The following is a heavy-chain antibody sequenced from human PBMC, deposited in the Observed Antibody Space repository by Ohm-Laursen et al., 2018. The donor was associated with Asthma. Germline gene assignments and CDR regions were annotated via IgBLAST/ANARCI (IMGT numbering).Heavy chain of an antibody. CDR1: GITFSSYW. J-gene: IGHJ4*02. D-gene: IGHD3-10*02. Sequence: SLRLSCAASGITFSSYWMHWVRQVPGKGLVWVSRINGDGGIKSYAASVKGRFTISRDDAKNTVYLQMNSLRVDDTAVYYCAYVFGGSGDYWGQGTLVTVSS. V-gene: IGHV3-74*01. CDR2: INGDGGIK. CDR3: AYVFGGSGDY.